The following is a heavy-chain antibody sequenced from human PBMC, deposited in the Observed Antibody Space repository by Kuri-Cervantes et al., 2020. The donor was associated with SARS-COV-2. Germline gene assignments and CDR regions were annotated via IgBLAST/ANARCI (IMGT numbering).Heavy chain of an antibody. CDR3: ARGEAARGLMVVFKWRGAGPLHF. CDR1: GYTFTGYY. J-gene: IGHJ4*02. CDR2: INPNTGGT. D-gene: IGHD3-10*01. Sequence: ASVKVSCKASGYTFTGYYMHWVRQAPGQGLEWMGWINPNTGGTNYAQKFQGWVTMTRDTSLTTAYMELTRLTSEDSAVYYCARGEAARGLMVVFKWRGAGPLHFWGQGTLVTVSS. V-gene: IGHV1-2*04.